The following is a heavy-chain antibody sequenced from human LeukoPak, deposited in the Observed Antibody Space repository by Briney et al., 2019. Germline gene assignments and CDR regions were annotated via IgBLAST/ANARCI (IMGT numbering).Heavy chain of an antibody. CDR3: ARARDTAMAPPYYYYGMDV. CDR1: GFTFSSYS. Sequence: GALSLSCAASGFTFSSYSMNWVRQAPGKGLEWVSSISSSSSYIYYADSVKGRFTISRDNAKNSLYLQMNSLRAEDMAVYYCARARDTAMAPPYYYYGMDVWGQGTTVTVSS. V-gene: IGHV3-21*04. CDR2: ISSSSSYI. D-gene: IGHD5-18*01. J-gene: IGHJ6*02.